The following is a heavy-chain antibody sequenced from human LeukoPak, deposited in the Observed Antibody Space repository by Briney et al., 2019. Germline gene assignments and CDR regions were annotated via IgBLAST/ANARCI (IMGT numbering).Heavy chain of an antibody. Sequence: SETLSLTCAVYGGSFSGYYWSWIRQPPGKGLEWIGEINHSGSTNYNPSLKSRVTISVDTSKNQFSLKLSSVTAADTAVYYCAREVVGGALSGGGDAFDIWGPGKMVTVSS. CDR3: AREVVGGALSGGGDAFDI. V-gene: IGHV4-34*01. J-gene: IGHJ3*02. CDR2: INHSGST. D-gene: IGHD2-15*01. CDR1: GGSFSGYY.